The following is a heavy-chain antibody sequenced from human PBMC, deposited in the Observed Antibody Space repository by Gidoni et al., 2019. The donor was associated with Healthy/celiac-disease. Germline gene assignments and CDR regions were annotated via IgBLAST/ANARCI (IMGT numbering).Heavy chain of an antibody. CDR2: ISGSGGST. D-gene: IGHD4-4*01. J-gene: IGHJ4*02. CDR3: AKDFTRKNSRYFDY. V-gene: IGHV3-23*01. Sequence: EVQLLDSWGGLAQPAGSLRLFCAASGFTSSSYAMSWVCQSPGKGLEWVSAISGSGGSTYYADSVKGRFTISRDNSKNTLYLQMNSLRAEDTAVYYCAKDFTRKNSRYFDYWGQGTLVTVSS. CDR1: GFTSSSYA.